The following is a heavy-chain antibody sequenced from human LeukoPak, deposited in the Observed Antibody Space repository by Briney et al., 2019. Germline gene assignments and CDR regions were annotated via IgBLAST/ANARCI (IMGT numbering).Heavy chain of an antibody. J-gene: IGHJ5*02. D-gene: IGHD3-10*01. Sequence: GGSLRLSCAASGFTFSSYGMSWVRQAPGKGLEWVSAISGSGGSTYYADSVKGRFTISRDNSENTLYLQMNSLRAEDTAVYYCAKDPGVPNWFDPWGQGTLVTVSS. V-gene: IGHV3-23*01. CDR1: GFTFSSYG. CDR3: AKDPGVPNWFDP. CDR2: ISGSGGST.